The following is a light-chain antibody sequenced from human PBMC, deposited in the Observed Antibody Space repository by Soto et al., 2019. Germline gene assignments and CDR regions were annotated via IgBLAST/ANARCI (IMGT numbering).Light chain of an antibody. V-gene: IGKV3-15*01. Sequence: EAVMTQSPATLSASPGERVILSCRASQNIGSNLAWYQQRPGQAPRLLMYGASTRATETPARFSGSGSATDFTLTISSLQSEDFAVYYCQQYNNWTPYTFGQGTKVDIK. J-gene: IGKJ2*01. CDR3: QQYNNWTPYT. CDR1: QNIGSN. CDR2: GAS.